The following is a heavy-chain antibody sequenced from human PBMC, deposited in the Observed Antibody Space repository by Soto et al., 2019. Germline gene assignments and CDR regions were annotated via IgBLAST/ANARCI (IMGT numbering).Heavy chain of an antibody. Sequence: SVKVSFKASRGSFINFGIRWVRQAPGQGLEWMGGIVPVFGRPNYAQRFRGRLTITADESTSTGYMELISLRSDDTAVYYCAREGSGYNFWGQGTQVTVSS. D-gene: IGHD5-12*01. CDR1: RGSFINFG. CDR2: IVPVFGRP. J-gene: IGHJ4*02. CDR3: AREGSGYNF. V-gene: IGHV1-69*13.